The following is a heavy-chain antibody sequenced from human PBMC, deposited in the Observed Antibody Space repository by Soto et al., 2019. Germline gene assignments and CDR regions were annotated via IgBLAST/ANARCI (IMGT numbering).Heavy chain of an antibody. CDR2: IDGSGGTT. CDR1: GFPFSSTD. Sequence: GSLRLSCAASGFPFSSTDMTWIRQAPGKGLEWVSTIDGSGGTTYYADSVKGRFTISRDNSINTVFLQMNSLRADDTALYFCAKNSGWFNTWGQGALVTVSS. V-gene: IGHV3-23*01. J-gene: IGHJ5*02. D-gene: IGHD3-10*01. CDR3: AKNSGWFNT.